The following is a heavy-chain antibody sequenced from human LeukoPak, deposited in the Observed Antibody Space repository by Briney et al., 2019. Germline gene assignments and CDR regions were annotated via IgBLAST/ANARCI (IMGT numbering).Heavy chain of an antibody. CDR3: ARHSGRGYNLTPFDY. D-gene: IGHD5-24*01. J-gene: IGHJ4*02. CDR1: GGSISSSSYY. V-gene: IGHV4-39*01. Sequence: PSETLSLTCTVSGGSISSSSYYWGWLRQPPGKGLEWIGTIYYSGSTYYNPSLKSRVTISVDSSKNQFSLTLSSVTAADTAVYYCARHSGRGYNLTPFDYWGQGTPVTVSS. CDR2: IYYSGST.